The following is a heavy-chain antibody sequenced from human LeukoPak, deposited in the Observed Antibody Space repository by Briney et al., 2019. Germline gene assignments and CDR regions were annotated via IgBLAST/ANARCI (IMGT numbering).Heavy chain of an antibody. J-gene: IGHJ6*03. CDR2: MNPNSGNT. V-gene: IGHV1-8*03. Sequence: ASVKVSCKASGYTFTSYDINWVRQATGQGLEWMGWMNPNSGNTGYAQKFQGRVTITRNTSISTAYMELSRLRSDDTAVYYCARALYSNYVYYYYMDVWGKGTTVTVSS. D-gene: IGHD4-11*01. CDR1: GYTFTSYD. CDR3: ARALYSNYVYYYYMDV.